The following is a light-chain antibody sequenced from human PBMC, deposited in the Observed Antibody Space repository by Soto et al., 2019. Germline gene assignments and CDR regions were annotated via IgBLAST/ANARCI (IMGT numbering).Light chain of an antibody. CDR1: QSISNY. J-gene: IGKJ1*01. Sequence: DSPMTQSPSSLSASVGDRVTITCRASQSISNYLNWYQHKPGKAPKLLIYAAYILQSGVPSRFSGSGSGTDFTLTISSLQPEDFAMYYCQQSYNTPPMFGQGTNVEIK. CDR2: AAY. V-gene: IGKV1-39*01. CDR3: QQSYNTPPM.